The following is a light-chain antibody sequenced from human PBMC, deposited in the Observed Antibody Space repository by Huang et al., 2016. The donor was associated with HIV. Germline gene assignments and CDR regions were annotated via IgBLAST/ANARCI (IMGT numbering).Light chain of an antibody. CDR3: LQYKNWPLLFA. J-gene: IGKJ3*01. CDR1: QNIDNN. CDR2: GAS. Sequence: IVMTQSPVTLSVSPGERATLSCRATQNIDNNLAWYQQKPGQAPRLLIYGASTRATGSPARFSGSGSGTEFSLTISSLQAEDVALYYCLQYKNWPLLFAFGPGTKVDIK. V-gene: IGKV3D-15*01.